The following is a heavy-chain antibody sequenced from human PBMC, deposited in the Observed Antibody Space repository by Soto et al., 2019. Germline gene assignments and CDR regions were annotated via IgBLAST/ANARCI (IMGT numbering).Heavy chain of an antibody. CDR3: ARDLEFRDGNISHLDY. CDR2: IMPIIGTA. D-gene: IGHD3-10*01. V-gene: IGHV1-69*01. Sequence: QVQLVQSGAEVKKPGSSVKVSCKASGGTFSSHVFNWVRQAPGQGLEWMGGIMPIIGTANYAQKFQGRVTITADESTSTAYMELSSLRYEETAVYYCARDLEFRDGNISHLDYWGQGTLVTVSS. J-gene: IGHJ4*02. CDR1: GGTFSSHV.